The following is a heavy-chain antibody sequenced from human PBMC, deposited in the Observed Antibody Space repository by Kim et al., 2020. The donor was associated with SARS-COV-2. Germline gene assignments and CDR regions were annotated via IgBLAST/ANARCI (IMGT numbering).Heavy chain of an antibody. J-gene: IGHJ4*02. CDR2: IYYSGST. Sequence: SETLSLTCTVSGGSISSSSYYWGWIRQPPGKGLEWIGSIYYSGSTYYNPSLKSRVTISVDTSKNQFSLKLSSVTAADTAVYYCARRAVADPFDYWGQGTLLTVSS. CDR1: GGSISSSSYY. D-gene: IGHD6-19*01. CDR3: ARRAVADPFDY. V-gene: IGHV4-39*01.